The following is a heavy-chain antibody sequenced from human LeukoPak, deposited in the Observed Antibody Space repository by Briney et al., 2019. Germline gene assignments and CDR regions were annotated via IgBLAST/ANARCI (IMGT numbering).Heavy chain of an antibody. CDR1: GFTFSTYA. V-gene: IGHV3-23*01. D-gene: IGHD6-13*01. CDR3: ARSPISSWGIDY. J-gene: IGHJ4*02. Sequence: GGSLRLSCAASGFTFSTYAMSWVRQAPGKGLEWVSLISGSGGSTYYADSVKGRFTISRDNSKNTLYLQMNSLRAEDTAVYYCARSPISSWGIDYWGQGTLVTVSS. CDR2: ISGSGGST.